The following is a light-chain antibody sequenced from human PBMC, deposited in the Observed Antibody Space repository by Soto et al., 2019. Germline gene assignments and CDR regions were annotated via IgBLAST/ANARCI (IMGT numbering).Light chain of an antibody. V-gene: IGKV3-20*01. CDR3: QQYGSSPLYT. CDR1: QSVSSSY. J-gene: IGKJ2*01. Sequence: EIVLTQSPGTLSLSPGERATLSCRASQSVSSSYVAWYQQKPGQAPRLLIYGTSSRATGIPDRFSGSGSGADFTLTISRLEPEDFAVYYCQQYGSSPLYTFGRGTKLEIK. CDR2: GTS.